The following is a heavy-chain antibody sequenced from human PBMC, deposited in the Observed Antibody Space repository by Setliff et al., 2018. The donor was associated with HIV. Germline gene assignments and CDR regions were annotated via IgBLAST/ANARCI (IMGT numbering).Heavy chain of an antibody. CDR1: GYSISSGYY. Sequence: SETLSLTCTVSGYSISSGYYWGWIRQPPGKGLEWIGSIYHSGSTYYNPSLKSRVTISVDTSKNQFSLKLSSVTAADTAVYYCARQQLWDYFDYWGQGTLVTVSS. J-gene: IGHJ4*02. CDR3: ARQQLWDYFDY. D-gene: IGHD5-18*01. V-gene: IGHV4-38-2*02. CDR2: IYHSGST.